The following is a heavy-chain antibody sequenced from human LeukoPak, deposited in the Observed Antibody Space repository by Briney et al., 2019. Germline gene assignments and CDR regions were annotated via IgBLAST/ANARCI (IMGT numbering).Heavy chain of an antibody. Sequence: ASVKVSCKASGYTFTGYYMHWVRQAPGRGLEWMGWMNPNSGNTGYAQKFQGRVTMTRNIFISTAYMELSSLRSEDTAVYYCARVEYISGYSHVYWGQGTLVTVSS. D-gene: IGHD3-22*01. CDR2: MNPNSGNT. J-gene: IGHJ4*02. CDR3: ARVEYISGYSHVY. V-gene: IGHV1-8*02. CDR1: GYTFTGYY.